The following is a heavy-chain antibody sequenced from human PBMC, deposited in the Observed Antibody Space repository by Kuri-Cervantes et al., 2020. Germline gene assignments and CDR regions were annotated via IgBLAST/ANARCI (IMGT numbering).Heavy chain of an antibody. D-gene: IGHD6-13*01. CDR2: IYYSGST. J-gene: IGHJ6*02. Sequence: SEPLSLTCTVSGGSISSYYWSWIRQPPGKGLEWIGYIYYSGSTNYNPSLKSRVTISVDTSKNQFSLKLSSVTAADTAVYYCAREMDIAAAGSYGMDVWGQGTMVTVSS. CDR3: AREMDIAAAGSYGMDV. V-gene: IGHV4-59*01. CDR1: GGSISSYY.